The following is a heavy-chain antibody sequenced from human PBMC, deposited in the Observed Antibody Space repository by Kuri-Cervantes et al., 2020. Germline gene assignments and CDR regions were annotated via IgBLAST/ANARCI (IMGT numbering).Heavy chain of an antibody. D-gene: IGHD3-10*01. CDR2: INPNSGGT. CDR3: ARDPTRYGSGSYLVFAFDI. V-gene: IGHV1-2*04. J-gene: IGHJ3*02. CDR1: GYTFTSYA. Sequence: ASVKVSCKASGYTFTSYAMNWVRQAPGQGLEWMGWINPNSGGTNYAQKFQGWVTMTRDTSISTAYMELSRLRSDDTAVYYCARDPTRYGSGSYLVFAFDIWGQGTMVTVSS.